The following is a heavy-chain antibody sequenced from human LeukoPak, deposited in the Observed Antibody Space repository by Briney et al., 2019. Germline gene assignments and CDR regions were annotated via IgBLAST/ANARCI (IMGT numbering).Heavy chain of an antibody. CDR1: GGSFSGYY. D-gene: IGHD3-10*01. CDR3: AREVTLIRGVINPFDI. Sequence: PSETLSLTCAVYGGSFSGYYWSWIRQPPGKGLEWIGEINHSGSTNYNPSLKSRVTISVDTSKNQFSLKLSSVTAADTAVYYCAREVTLIRGVINPFDIWGQGTMVIVSS. CDR2: INHSGST. J-gene: IGHJ3*02. V-gene: IGHV4-34*01.